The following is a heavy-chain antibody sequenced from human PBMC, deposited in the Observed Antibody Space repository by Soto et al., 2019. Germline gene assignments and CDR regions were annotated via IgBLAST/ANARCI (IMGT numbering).Heavy chain of an antibody. CDR3: ASTALLAAAGVKYGSYYYYYGMDV. D-gene: IGHD6-13*01. J-gene: IGHJ6*02. V-gene: IGHV4-39*01. CDR2: IYYSGST. Sequence: QLQLQESGPGLVKPSEPLSLTCTVSGGSISSSSYYWGWIRQPPGKGLEWIGSIYYSGSTYYNPSLKSRVTISVDTSKNQFSLKLSSVTAADTAVYYCASTALLAAAGVKYGSYYYYYGMDVWGQGTTVTVSS. CDR1: GGSISSSSYY.